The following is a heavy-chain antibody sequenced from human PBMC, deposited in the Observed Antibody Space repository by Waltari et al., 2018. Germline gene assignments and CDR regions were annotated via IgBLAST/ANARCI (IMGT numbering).Heavy chain of an antibody. J-gene: IGHJ4*02. Sequence: QVQLQQWGAGLLKPSETLSLTCAVYGGSFSGYYWSWIRQPPGKGLEWIGEINHSGSTNYNPSLKSGVTISVDTSKNQFSLKLSSVTAADTAVYYCARGGRWLQSFDYWGQGTLVTVSS. CDR2: INHSGST. CDR1: GGSFSGYY. V-gene: IGHV4-34*01. D-gene: IGHD4-4*01. CDR3: ARGGRWLQSFDY.